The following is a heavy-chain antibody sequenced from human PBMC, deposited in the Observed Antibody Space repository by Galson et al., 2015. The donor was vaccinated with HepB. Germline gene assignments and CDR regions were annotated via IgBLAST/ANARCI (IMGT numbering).Heavy chain of an antibody. V-gene: IGHV1-18*01. Sequence: SAKVSCKASGYSFTDFGISWVRQAPGQGLEWMGWISGYTGVTNYAQRFRGRVTLTTDTSTTTAYMELRSLTSDDTAVYYCARDRGLVAVPGALGHHWGQGTLVTVSS. CDR1: GYSFTDFG. CDR3: ARDRGLVAVPGALGHH. CDR2: ISGYTGVT. J-gene: IGHJ5*02. D-gene: IGHD2-2*01.